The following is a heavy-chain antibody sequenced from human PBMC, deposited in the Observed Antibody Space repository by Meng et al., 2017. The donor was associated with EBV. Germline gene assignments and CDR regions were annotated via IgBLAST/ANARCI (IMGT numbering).Heavy chain of an antibody. Sequence: VQWVELGGGVFQPGSSRRLSFAASGFTFSSYAMHWVRQAPGKGLEWVAVISYDGSNKYYADSVKGRFTISRDNSRNTLYLQMNSLRAEDTAVYYCAGGQQWLRSPYFDYWGQGTLVTVSS. V-gene: IGHV3-30-3*01. CDR3: AGGQQWLRSPYFDY. D-gene: IGHD5-12*01. J-gene: IGHJ4*02. CDR1: GFTFSSYA. CDR2: ISYDGSNK.